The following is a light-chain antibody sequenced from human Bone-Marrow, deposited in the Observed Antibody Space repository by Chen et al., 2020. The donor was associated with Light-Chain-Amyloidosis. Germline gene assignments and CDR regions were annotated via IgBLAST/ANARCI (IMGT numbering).Light chain of an antibody. CDR1: SSDVGSYDF. V-gene: IGLV2-23*02. Sequence: QSALTQPASVSGSPGQSITTSCTGTSSDVGSYDFVSWYQQHAGKAPKLMIYEITTRPSGVSNRFSGSKSGNTASLTIAGLQAEDEADYYCCSYAGSPRYVFGTGTKVSVL. CDR3: CSYAGSPRYV. CDR2: EIT. J-gene: IGLJ1*01.